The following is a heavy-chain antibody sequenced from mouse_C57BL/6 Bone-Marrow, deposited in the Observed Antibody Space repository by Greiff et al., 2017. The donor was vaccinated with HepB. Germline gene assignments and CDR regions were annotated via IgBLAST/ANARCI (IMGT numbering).Heavy chain of an antibody. Sequence: QVQLQQSGAELVRPGTSVKLSCKASGYTFTSYWMHWVKQRPGQGLEWIGVIDPSDSYTNYNQKFKGKATLTVDTSSSTAYMQLSSLTSEDSAVYYCARQLRLRYYFDYWGQGTTLTVSS. D-gene: IGHD3-2*02. V-gene: IGHV1-59*01. J-gene: IGHJ2*01. CDR1: GYTFTSYW. CDR3: ARQLRLRYYFDY. CDR2: IDPSDSYT.